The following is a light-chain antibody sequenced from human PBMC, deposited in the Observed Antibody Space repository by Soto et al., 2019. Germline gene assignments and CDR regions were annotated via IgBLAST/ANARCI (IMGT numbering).Light chain of an antibody. J-gene: IGKJ2*01. CDR3: QQFNSYSSMYT. V-gene: IGKV1-5*01. CDR1: QSISSW. Sequence: DIQMTQSPSTLSASVGDRVTITCRASQSISSWLAWYQQKPGKAPKLLIYDASSLESGVPSRFSGSGSGTEFTLTISNLQPNDFAIYNCQQFNSYSSMYTFGQGNKLEIK. CDR2: DAS.